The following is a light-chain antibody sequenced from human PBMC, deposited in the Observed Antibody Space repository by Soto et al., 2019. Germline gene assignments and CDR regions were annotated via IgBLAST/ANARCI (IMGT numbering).Light chain of an antibody. Sequence: EIVMTQSPATLSVSPGEGATLSCRASQSVGSNLAWYQQKAGQAPRLLVYDASTRATGIPARFSGSGSGTEFTPTMRVQESEDFAFYHCQQYNRWPRTCGQGTGVEVK. CDR2: DAS. J-gene: IGKJ1*01. CDR1: QSVGSN. V-gene: IGKV3-15*01. CDR3: QQYNRWPRT.